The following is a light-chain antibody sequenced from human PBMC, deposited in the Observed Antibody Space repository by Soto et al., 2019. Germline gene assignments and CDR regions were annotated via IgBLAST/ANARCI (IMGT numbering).Light chain of an antibody. J-gene: IGKJ1*01. V-gene: IGKV2-28*01. CDR1: QGLLHRNGYTY. CDR3: MQALQTPPA. CDR2: LGS. Sequence: DIVMTQSPLSLPVTPGEPASISCRSSQGLLHRNGYTYLDWYLQKPGQSPQLLIYLGSNRASGVPDRFSGSGSGTDFTLKISRVEAEDVGVYYCMQALQTPPAFGQGTKVEIK.